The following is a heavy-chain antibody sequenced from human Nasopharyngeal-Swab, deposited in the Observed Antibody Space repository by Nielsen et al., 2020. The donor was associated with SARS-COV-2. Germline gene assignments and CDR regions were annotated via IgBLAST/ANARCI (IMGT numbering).Heavy chain of an antibody. V-gene: IGHV4-31*03. CDR3: ARDSRGIAMVRGVMSWFDP. J-gene: IGHJ5*02. CDR1: GGSISSGGYY. CDR2: VYYSGST. Sequence: SETLSPTCTVSGGSISSGGYYWSWLRQHPGKGLEWIGYVYYSGSTYYNPSLKSRVTISVDTSKNQFSLKLSSVTAADTAVYYCARDSRGIAMVRGVMSWFDPWGQGTLVTVSS. D-gene: IGHD3-10*01.